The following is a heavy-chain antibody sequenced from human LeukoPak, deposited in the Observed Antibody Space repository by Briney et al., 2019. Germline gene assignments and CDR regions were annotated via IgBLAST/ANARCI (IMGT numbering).Heavy chain of an antibody. CDR1: GYSISSGYY. CDR2: IYHSGST. V-gene: IGHV4-38-2*01. J-gene: IGHJ5*02. D-gene: IGHD3-22*01. CDR3: ARTVPLHYYDSSGYVNWFDP. Sequence: SETLSLTCAVSGYSISSGYYWGWIRQPPGKGLEWIGSIYHSGSTYHNPSLKSRVTISVDTSKNQFSLKLSSVTAADTAVYYCARTVPLHYYDSSGYVNWFDPWGQGTLVTVSS.